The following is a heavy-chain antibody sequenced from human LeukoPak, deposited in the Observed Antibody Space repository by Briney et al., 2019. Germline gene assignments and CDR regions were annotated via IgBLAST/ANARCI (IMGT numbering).Heavy chain of an antibody. Sequence: GGSLRLSCAASGFTFSSYEMNWVRQAPGKGLEWASYISSSGSTIYYADSVKGRFTISRDNAKNSLYLQMNSLRAEDTAVYYCASFPPDYYYYMDVWGKGTTVTVSS. J-gene: IGHJ6*03. CDR3: ASFPPDYYYYMDV. CDR2: ISSSGSTI. V-gene: IGHV3-48*03. CDR1: GFTFSSYE.